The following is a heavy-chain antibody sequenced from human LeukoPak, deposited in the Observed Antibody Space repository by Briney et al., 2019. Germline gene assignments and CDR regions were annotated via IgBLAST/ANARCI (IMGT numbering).Heavy chain of an antibody. CDR3: AKGRAIAAADTDTFDY. Sequence: GGSLRLSCAASGFTFDDYAMPWVRQAPGKGLEWVSGISWNSGSIGYADSVKGRFTISRDNAKNSLYLQMNSLRAEDTALYYCAKGRAIAAADTDTFDYWGQGTLVTVSS. CDR2: ISWNSGSI. D-gene: IGHD6-13*01. CDR1: GFTFDDYA. V-gene: IGHV3-9*01. J-gene: IGHJ4*02.